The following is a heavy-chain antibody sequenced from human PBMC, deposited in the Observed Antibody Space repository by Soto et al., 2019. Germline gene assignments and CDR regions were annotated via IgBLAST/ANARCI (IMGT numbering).Heavy chain of an antibody. D-gene: IGHD6-19*01. CDR3: ARGWDGKS. V-gene: IGHV1-18*01. CDR2: VNGYNNKR. Sequence: ASVKVSCKASGYTFNTFGITWVRQAPGQGLEWMGCVNGYNNKRDYSRKLQDRITLTADPSTSTSYMELRSLTSDDTAVYYCARGWDGKSWGKGTLVTVCS. J-gene: IGHJ4*02. CDR1: GYTFNTFG.